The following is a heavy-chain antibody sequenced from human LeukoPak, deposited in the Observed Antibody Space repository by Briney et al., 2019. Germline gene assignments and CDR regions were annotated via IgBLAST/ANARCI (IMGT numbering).Heavy chain of an antibody. CDR1: GGSISSHY. V-gene: IGHV4-59*08. J-gene: IGHJ5*02. CDR3: ARQYSSGWYGWFDP. Sequence: SETLSLTCTVSGGSISSHYWSWLRQPPGKGLEWIGYIYYSGSTNYNPSLKSRVTISVDTSRSQFSLKLSSVTAADTAVYYCARQYSSGWYGWFDPWGQGTLVTVSS. D-gene: IGHD6-19*01. CDR2: IYYSGST.